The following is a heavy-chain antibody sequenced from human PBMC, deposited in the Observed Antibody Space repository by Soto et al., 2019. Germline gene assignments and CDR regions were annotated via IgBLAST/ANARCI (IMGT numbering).Heavy chain of an antibody. J-gene: IGHJ4*02. D-gene: IGHD3-22*01. Sequence: QVQLVQSGAEVKKPGSSVKVSCKASGGTFSSYTISWVRQAPGQGLEWMGRIIPILGIANYAQKFQGRVTITADKSTSTAYMELSSLRSEDTAVYYCARGDYYDSSAMADYWGQGTLVTVSS. CDR1: GGTFSSYT. V-gene: IGHV1-69*02. CDR2: IIPILGIA. CDR3: ARGDYYDSSAMADY.